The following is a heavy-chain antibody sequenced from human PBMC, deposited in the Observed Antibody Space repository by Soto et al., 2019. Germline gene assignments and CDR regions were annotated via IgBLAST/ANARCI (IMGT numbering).Heavy chain of an antibody. CDR1: GFTFSSYW. Sequence: EVQLVESGGGLVQPGGSLRLSCAASGFTFSSYWMHWVRQAPGKGLEWVSRINDDGRRTSYADSVKGRFTISRDNGKKTLYLQMNSLRDDDTAIYYCARRQRPSYTSDYGGKGTLVTVSS. CDR3: ARRQRPSYTSDY. D-gene: IGHD2-2*01. J-gene: IGHJ4*02. CDR2: INDDGRRT. V-gene: IGHV3-74*01.